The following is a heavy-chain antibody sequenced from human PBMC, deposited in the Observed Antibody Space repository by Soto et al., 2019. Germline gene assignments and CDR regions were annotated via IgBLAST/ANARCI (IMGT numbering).Heavy chain of an antibody. V-gene: IGHV4-4*02. CDR2: IYRTGST. D-gene: IGHD1-1*01. Sequence: SETLSLTCAVSGGSFTSNNWWTWVRQPPGQGLEWIGEIYRTGSTNYNPSLKSRVTISLDKSENQFSLKVTSLTAADTAVNYCASQDPGTSVDYWGQGTLVTGS. CDR1: GGSFTSNNW. J-gene: IGHJ4*02. CDR3: ASQDPGTSVDY.